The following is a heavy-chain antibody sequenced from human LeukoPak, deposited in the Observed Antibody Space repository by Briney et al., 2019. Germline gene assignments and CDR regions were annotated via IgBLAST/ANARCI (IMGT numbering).Heavy chain of an antibody. V-gene: IGHV3-23*01. CDR1: GFTFSSYA. J-gene: IGHJ4*02. Sequence: GGSLRLSCAASGFTFSSYAMSWVRQAPGKGLEWVSAISGSGGSTYYADSVTGRFSISRDNSKNTLYLQMNSLRAEDTAVYYCARRRPGYYYDSSGSSAPDFDYWGQGTLVAVSS. CDR3: ARRRPGYYYDSSGSSAPDFDY. D-gene: IGHD3-22*01. CDR2: ISGSGGST.